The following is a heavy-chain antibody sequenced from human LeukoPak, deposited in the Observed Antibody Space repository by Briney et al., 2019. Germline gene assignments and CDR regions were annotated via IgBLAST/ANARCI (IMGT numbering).Heavy chain of an antibody. CDR2: ISYDGSNK. Sequence: GRSLRLSCAASGFTFSSYAMHWVRQAPGKGLEWVAVISYDGSNKYYADSVKGRFTISRDNSKNTPYLQMNSLRAEDTAVYYCAKDQRVRGVPDAFDIWGQGTMVTVSS. J-gene: IGHJ3*02. CDR3: AKDQRVRGVPDAFDI. V-gene: IGHV3-30-3*01. CDR1: GFTFSSYA. D-gene: IGHD3-10*01.